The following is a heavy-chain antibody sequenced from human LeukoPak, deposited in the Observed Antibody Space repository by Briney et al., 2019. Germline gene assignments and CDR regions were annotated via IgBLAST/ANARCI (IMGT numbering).Heavy chain of an antibody. V-gene: IGHV3-48*02. J-gene: IGHJ4*02. CDR2: ISSAISTI. CDR3: ARARMGAQLYHFDY. D-gene: IGHD1-26*01. Sequence: PGGSLRLSCAASGFTFSSYSMSWVRQAPGKGLEWVSYISSAISTINDADSVKGRFTISRDNAKSSLYLQMNSLRDEDTAVYYCARARMGAQLYHFDYWGQGTLVTVSS. CDR1: GFTFSSYS.